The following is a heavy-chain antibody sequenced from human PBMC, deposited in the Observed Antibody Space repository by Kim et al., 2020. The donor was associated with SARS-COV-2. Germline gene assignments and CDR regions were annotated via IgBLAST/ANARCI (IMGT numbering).Heavy chain of an antibody. D-gene: IGHD2-21*01. CDR2: IIPIFGTA. CDR1: GGTFSSYA. Sequence: SVKVSCKASGGTFSSYAISWVRQAPGQGLEWMGGIIPIFGTANYAQKFQGRVTITADESTSTAYMELSSLRSEDTAVYYCARVTKSFSCPPYCGGDWADDAFDIWGQGTMVTVSS. V-gene: IGHV1-69*13. J-gene: IGHJ3*02. CDR3: ARVTKSFSCPPYCGGDWADDAFDI.